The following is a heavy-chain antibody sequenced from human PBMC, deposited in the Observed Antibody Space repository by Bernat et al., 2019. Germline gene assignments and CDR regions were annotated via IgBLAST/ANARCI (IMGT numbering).Heavy chain of an antibody. V-gene: IGHV3-7*01. J-gene: IGHJ4*02. CDR1: GFSFSGYS. CDR3: ARDFHASGSYDY. CDR2: ISHSASAK. Sequence: VQLLESGGGVVQPGGSLRLSCAASGFSFSGYSMAWVRQAPGKGLEWVANISHSASAKYYGDSVRGRFTISRDNAKSSLYLQMNSLRAEDTAVYYCARDFHASGSYDYWGQGTLVTVSS. D-gene: IGHD3-10*01.